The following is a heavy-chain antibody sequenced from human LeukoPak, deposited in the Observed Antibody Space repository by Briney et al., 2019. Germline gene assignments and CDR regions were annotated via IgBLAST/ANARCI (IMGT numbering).Heavy chain of an antibody. Sequence: PGGSLRLSCAASGFTFSSYPMHWVRQAPGKGLEWVALISNDGSYKHYAESVKGRFTISRDNSKNTLYLQMNSLRAEDTAVYYCARGTHDSSGWYYFNYWGQGTLVTVPS. CDR1: GFTFSSYP. CDR2: ISNDGSYK. D-gene: IGHD6-19*01. CDR3: ARGTHDSSGWYYFNY. J-gene: IGHJ4*02. V-gene: IGHV3-30-3*01.